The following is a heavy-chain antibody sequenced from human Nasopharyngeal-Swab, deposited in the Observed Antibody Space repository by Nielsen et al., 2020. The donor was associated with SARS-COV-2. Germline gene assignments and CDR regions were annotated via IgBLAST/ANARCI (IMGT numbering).Heavy chain of an antibody. CDR3: ARSLMVYVGVDY. CDR2: ISAYNGNT. J-gene: IGHJ4*02. CDR1: GYTFTSYG. D-gene: IGHD2-8*01. V-gene: IGHV1-18*04. Sequence: ASVKVSCKASGYTFTSYGISWVRQAPGQGLEWMGWISAYNGNTKYAQKLQGRVTMTTETSTSTAYMELRSLRSDDTAVYYCARSLMVYVGVDYWGQGTLVTVSS.